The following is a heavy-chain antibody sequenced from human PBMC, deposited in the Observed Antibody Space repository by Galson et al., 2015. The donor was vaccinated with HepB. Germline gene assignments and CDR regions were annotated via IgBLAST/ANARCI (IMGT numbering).Heavy chain of an antibody. V-gene: IGHV3-48*01. CDR2: ISSSSSTI. CDR3: AREREEYYYDSSGYSDY. Sequence: SLRLSCAASGFTFSSYSMNWVRQAPGKGLEWVSYISSSSSTIYYADSVKGRFTISRDNAKNSLYLQMNSLRAEDTAVYYCAREREEYYYDSSGYSDYWGQGTLVTVSS. CDR1: GFTFSSYS. J-gene: IGHJ4*02. D-gene: IGHD3-22*01.